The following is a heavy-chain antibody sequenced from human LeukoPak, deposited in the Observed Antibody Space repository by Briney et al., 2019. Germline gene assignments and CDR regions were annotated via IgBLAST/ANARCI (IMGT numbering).Heavy chain of an antibody. J-gene: IGHJ4*02. CDR3: ARVGAGGYFDY. V-gene: IGHV3-21*01. CDR1: GFTFSSYS. CDR2: ISGSSSYI. D-gene: IGHD3-16*01. Sequence: GGSLRLSCAASGFTFSSYSMNWVRQAPGKGLEWVSSISGSSSYIYYADSVKGRFTISRDNAKNSLYLQMNSLRAEDTAVYYCARVGAGGYFDYWGQGTLVTVSS.